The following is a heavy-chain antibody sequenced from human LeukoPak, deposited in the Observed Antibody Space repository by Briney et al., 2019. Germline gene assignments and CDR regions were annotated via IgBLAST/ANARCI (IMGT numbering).Heavy chain of an antibody. Sequence: SETLSLTCVVSGGSISTYYWSWIRQPPGKGLEWIGYLYSSGSTNYNPSLKSRVSISEDTSKNQVSLNLNSVTAADTAVYYCARPYYYDSRIDPWGQGTLVTVSS. V-gene: IGHV4-59*08. CDR1: GGSISTYY. J-gene: IGHJ5*02. CDR3: ARPYYYDSRIDP. CDR2: LYSSGST. D-gene: IGHD3-22*01.